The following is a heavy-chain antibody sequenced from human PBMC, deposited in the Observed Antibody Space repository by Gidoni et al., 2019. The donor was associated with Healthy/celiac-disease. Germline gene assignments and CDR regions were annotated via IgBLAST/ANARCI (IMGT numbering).Heavy chain of an antibody. CDR3: ARDSLIAVAAPYYYGMDV. V-gene: IGHV3-74*01. J-gene: IGHJ6*02. CDR2: INSDGSST. Sequence: EVQLVESGGGLVQPGGSLRLSCAASGFTFSSYWMHWVRQAPGKGLVWVSRINSDGSSTSYADSVKGRFTISRDNAKNTLYLQMNSLRAEDTAVYYCARDSLIAVAAPYYYGMDVWGQGTTVTVSS. CDR1: GFTFSSYW. D-gene: IGHD6-19*01.